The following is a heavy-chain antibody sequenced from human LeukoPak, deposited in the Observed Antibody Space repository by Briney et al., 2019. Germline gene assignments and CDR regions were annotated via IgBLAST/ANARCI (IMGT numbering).Heavy chain of an antibody. CDR1: GGTFSSYA. V-gene: IGHV1-69*06. Sequence: SVKVSCKASGGTFSSYAISWVRQAPGQGLEWMGGIIPIFGTANYAQKLQGRVTITADKSTSTAYMELSSLRSEDTAVYYCAREGGGYKHFDYWGQGTLVTVSS. D-gene: IGHD5-24*01. CDR2: IIPIFGTA. J-gene: IGHJ4*02. CDR3: AREGGGYKHFDY.